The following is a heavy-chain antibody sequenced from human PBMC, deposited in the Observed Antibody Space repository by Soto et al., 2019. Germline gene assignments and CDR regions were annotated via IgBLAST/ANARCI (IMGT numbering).Heavy chain of an antibody. CDR1: GGSFSGYY. D-gene: IGHD3-22*01. Sequence: PSETLSLTFAVYGGSFSGYYWRWIRQPPGKGLEWIGEINHSGSTNYNPSLKSRVTISVDTSKNQFSLKLSSVTAADTAVYYCARGLYYYDSSGDPFDIWGQGTMVTVSS. J-gene: IGHJ3*02. V-gene: IGHV4-34*01. CDR3: ARGLYYYDSSGDPFDI. CDR2: INHSGST.